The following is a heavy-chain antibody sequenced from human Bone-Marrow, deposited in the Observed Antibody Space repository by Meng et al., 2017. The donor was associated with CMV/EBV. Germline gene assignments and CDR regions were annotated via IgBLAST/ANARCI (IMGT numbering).Heavy chain of an antibody. Sequence: ASVKVSCKASGYIFTDFYMHWVRQAPGQGLEWMGRIDPKSGDTTYRQNFQGRVTLTRDTSINTAYLELTRLTTDDTAFYFCARPRYYYDSPIGTWGQGTRVTGSS. CDR1: GYIFTDFY. CDR2: IDPKSGDT. V-gene: IGHV1-2*02. J-gene: IGHJ4*02. CDR3: ARPRYYYDSPIGT. D-gene: IGHD3-22*01.